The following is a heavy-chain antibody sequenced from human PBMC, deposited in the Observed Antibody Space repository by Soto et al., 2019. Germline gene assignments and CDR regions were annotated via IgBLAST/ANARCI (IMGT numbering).Heavy chain of an antibody. V-gene: IGHV1-69*13. J-gene: IGHJ4*02. D-gene: IGHD6-13*01. Sequence: SVKVSCKASGGTFSSYAISWVRQAPGQGLEWMGGIIPIFGTANYAQKFQGRVTITADESTSTAYMELSSLRAEDTAVYYCARGDGTGLYGSSWSPRYWGQGTQVTVSS. CDR3: ARGDGTGLYGSSWSPRY. CDR2: IIPIFGTA. CDR1: GGTFSSYA.